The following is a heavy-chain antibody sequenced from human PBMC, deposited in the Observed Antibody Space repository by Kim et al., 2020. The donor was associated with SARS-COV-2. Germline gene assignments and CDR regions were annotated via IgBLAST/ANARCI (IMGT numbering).Heavy chain of an antibody. CDR2: ISWNSGSI. D-gene: IGHD6-19*01. CDR1: GFTFDDYA. Sequence: GGSLRLSCAASGFTFDDYAMHWVRQAPGKGLEWVSGISWNSGSIGYADSVKGRFTISRDNAKNSLYLQMNSLRAEDTALYYCAKDFSSGYGDYYYGMDVWGQGTTVTVSS. V-gene: IGHV3-9*01. J-gene: IGHJ6*02. CDR3: AKDFSSGYGDYYYGMDV.